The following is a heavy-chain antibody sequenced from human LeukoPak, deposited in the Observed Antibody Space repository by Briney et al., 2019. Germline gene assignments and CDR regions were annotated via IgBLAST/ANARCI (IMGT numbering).Heavy chain of an antibody. D-gene: IGHD3-16*01. CDR2: ISGGGGST. V-gene: IGHV3-23*01. CDR1: GFTFSSYA. CDR3: AKESYGMSSGWGSYDSMRFFDY. Sequence: PGGSLTLSCAASGFTFSSYAMSWVRQAPGKGLEWVSAISGGGGSTYYADSVKGRFTISRDNSKNTLYLQMNSLRAEDTAVYYCAKESYGMSSGWGSYDSMRFFDYWGQGTLVTVSS. J-gene: IGHJ4*02.